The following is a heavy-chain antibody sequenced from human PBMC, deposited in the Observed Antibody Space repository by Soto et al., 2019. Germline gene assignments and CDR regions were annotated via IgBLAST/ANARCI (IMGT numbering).Heavy chain of an antibody. V-gene: IGHV5-51*01. Sequence: PGESLKISCKGSGYSFTSYWIGWVRQMPGKGLEWMGIIYPGDSDTRYSPSFQGQVTISADKSISTAYLQWSSLKASDTAMYYCARQAHDYVWGSYRTISDYWGQGTLVTVSS. D-gene: IGHD3-16*02. CDR2: IYPGDSDT. CDR3: ARQAHDYVWGSYRTISDY. J-gene: IGHJ4*02. CDR1: GYSFTSYW.